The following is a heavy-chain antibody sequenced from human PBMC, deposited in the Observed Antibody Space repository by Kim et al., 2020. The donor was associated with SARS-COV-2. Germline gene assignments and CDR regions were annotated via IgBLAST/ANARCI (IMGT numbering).Heavy chain of an antibody. CDR3: ARGTYCGGDCYSPGNWFDP. Sequence: SETLSLTCTVSGGSISSYYWSWIRQPPGKGLEWIGYIYYSGSTNYNPSLKSRVTISVDTSKNQFSLKLSSVTAADTAVYYCARGTYCGGDCYSPGNWFDPWGQGTLATVSS. CDR1: GGSISSYY. V-gene: IGHV4-59*01. CDR2: IYYSGST. J-gene: IGHJ5*02. D-gene: IGHD2-21*02.